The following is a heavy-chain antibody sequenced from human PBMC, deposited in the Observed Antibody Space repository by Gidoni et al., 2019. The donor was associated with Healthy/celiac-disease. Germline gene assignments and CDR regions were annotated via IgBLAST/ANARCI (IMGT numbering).Heavy chain of an antibody. V-gene: IGHV3-30*01. CDR2: ISYDGSNK. CDR1: GFTFSSYA. Sequence: QVQLVESGGGVVQPGRSLRLSCAASGFTFSSYAMPWVRQDPGKGLEWVEVISYDGSNKYYADSVKGRFTISRDNSKNTLYLQMNSLRAEDTAVYYCARDVRNYFDYWGQGTLVTVSS. CDR3: ARDVRNYFDY. J-gene: IGHJ4*02.